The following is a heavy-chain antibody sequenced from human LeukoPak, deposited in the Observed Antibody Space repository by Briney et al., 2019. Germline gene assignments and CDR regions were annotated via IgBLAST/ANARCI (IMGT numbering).Heavy chain of an antibody. D-gene: IGHD3-22*01. J-gene: IGHJ4*02. Sequence: GGSLRLSCAASGFTFSSYSMNWVRQAPGKGLEWVSSISSSSSYIYYADSVKGRFTISRDNSKNTLYLQMNSLRAEDTAVYYCARSPNYYDSSGYHFDYRGQGTLVTVSS. V-gene: IGHV3-21*01. CDR3: ARSPNYYDSSGYHFDY. CDR2: ISSSSSYI. CDR1: GFTFSSYS.